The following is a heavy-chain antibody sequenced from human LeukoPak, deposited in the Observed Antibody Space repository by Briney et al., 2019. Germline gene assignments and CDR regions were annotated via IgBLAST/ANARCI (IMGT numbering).Heavy chain of an antibody. D-gene: IGHD2-21*01. CDR3: ARDVVSFVQSIHQSDY. CDR2: ISSSSAYI. J-gene: IGHJ4*02. V-gene: IGHV3-21*01. CDR1: GFTFSDYS. Sequence: GGSLRLSCAASGFTFSDYSMNWVRQAPGKGLEWVSSISSSSAYIYYGDSVKGRFTISRDNAKNSLYLQMNSLRAEDTAVYYCARDVVSFVQSIHQSDYWGQGTLVTVSS.